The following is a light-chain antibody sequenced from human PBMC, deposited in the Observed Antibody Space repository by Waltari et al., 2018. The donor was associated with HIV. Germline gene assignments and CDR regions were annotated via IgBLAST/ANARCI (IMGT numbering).Light chain of an antibody. V-gene: IGKV1-39*01. Sequence: DIQMTQSPSSLSASVGDRVTITCRASQNINNYLHWYQQKPGKAPKLLIYAASSLQSGVHSRFSGSGSGTDFTRTISSLQPEDFATYYSQQSYSTFVAFAQGTRLDIK. CDR3: QQSYSTFVA. CDR2: AAS. CDR1: QNINNY. J-gene: IGKJ5*01.